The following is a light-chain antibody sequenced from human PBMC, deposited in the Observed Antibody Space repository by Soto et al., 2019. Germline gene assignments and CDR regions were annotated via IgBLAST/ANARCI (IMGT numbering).Light chain of an antibody. CDR2: DVD. J-gene: IGLJ1*01. CDR3: QSCDSSLTACF. Sequence: QSALTQPRSVSGSPGQSVTISCSGTSGDVGGYNYVSWYQHHPDKAPKLMIYDVDKRPSGVPDRFSGSKSGTSASLAITGLQAEDEADYYCQSCDSSLTACFFGTGTKVTVL. V-gene: IGLV2-11*01. CDR1: SGDVGGYNY.